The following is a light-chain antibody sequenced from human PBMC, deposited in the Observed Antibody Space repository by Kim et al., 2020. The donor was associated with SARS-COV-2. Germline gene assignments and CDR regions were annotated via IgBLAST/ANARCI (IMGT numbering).Light chain of an antibody. CDR3: QQSYNIPRT. Sequence: ASVGDRVTISCRASQNINSYLNWYQQKPGKAPAVLVYAASSLQSGVPSRFSGGGSGTDFTLTISSLKPEDFATYFCQQSYNIPRTFGQGTKVDIK. J-gene: IGKJ1*01. V-gene: IGKV1-39*01. CDR1: QNINSY. CDR2: AAS.